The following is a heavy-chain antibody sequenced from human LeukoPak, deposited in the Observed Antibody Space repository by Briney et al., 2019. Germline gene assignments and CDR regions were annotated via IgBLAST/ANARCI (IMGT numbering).Heavy chain of an antibody. V-gene: IGHV1-24*01. D-gene: IGHD5-18*01. CDR3: ATPLRWSYGFDY. CDR1: GYTLTELS. CDR2: FDPEDGET. Sequence: ASVKVSCKVSGYTLTELSMHWVRQAPGKGLEWMGGFDPEDGETIYAQKFQGRVTMTEDTSTDTAYMELSSLRSEDTAVYYCATPLRWSYGFDYWGQGTLVTVSS. J-gene: IGHJ4*02.